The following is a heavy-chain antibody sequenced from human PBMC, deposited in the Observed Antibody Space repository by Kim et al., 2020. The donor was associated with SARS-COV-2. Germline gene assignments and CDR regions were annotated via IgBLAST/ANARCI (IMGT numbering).Heavy chain of an antibody. D-gene: IGHD3-10*01. J-gene: IGHJ4*02. Sequence: RPSFQGKVTISADKSISTAYLQWSSLKASDTAMYYCASSDYGLGSSQFDYWGQGTLVTVSS. CDR3: ASSDYGLGSSQFDY. V-gene: IGHV5-51*01.